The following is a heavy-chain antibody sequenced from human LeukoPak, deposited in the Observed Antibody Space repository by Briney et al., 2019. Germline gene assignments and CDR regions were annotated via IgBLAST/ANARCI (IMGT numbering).Heavy chain of an antibody. CDR2: IYHSGPT. CDR1: SFSISSGHY. CDR3: ARDVDRFDY. D-gene: IGHD2-21*01. V-gene: IGHV4-38-2*02. Sequence: SETLSLTRSVSSFSISSGHYWGWIRQPPGKGLEWIGSIYHSGPTYYNPSLKSRVTISVDTSKNHFSLTLTSVTAADTAVYYCARDVDRFDYWGQGTLVIVSS. J-gene: IGHJ4*02.